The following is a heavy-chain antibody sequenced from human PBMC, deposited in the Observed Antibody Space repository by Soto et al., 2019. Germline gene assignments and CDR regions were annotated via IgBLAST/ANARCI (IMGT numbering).Heavy chain of an antibody. Sequence: LKISCKGSGYNFAGYWIAWVRQMPGKGLELTGIIYPSDSDTRYRPSFQGQVTISADKSISSAYLQWSSLRASDTAMYYCARGGVSTRTFDYWGQGTPVTVSS. D-gene: IGHD3-3*01. CDR3: ARGGVSTRTFDY. V-gene: IGHV5-51*01. CDR2: IYPSDSDT. CDR1: GYNFAGYW. J-gene: IGHJ4*02.